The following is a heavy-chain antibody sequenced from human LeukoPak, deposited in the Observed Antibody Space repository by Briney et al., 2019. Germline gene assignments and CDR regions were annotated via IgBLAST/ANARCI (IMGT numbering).Heavy chain of an antibody. CDR2: INHSGST. CDR1: GGSFSGYY. D-gene: IGHD3-22*01. CDR3: AKSRLAVDYYDSSGYSNWFDP. J-gene: IGHJ5*02. Sequence: SETLSLTCAVYGGSFSGYYWSWIRQPPGKGLEWIGEINHSGSTNYNPSLKSRVTISVDTSKNQFSLKLSSVTAADTAVYYCAKSRLAVDYYDSSGYSNWFDPWGQGTLSPSPQ. V-gene: IGHV4-34*01.